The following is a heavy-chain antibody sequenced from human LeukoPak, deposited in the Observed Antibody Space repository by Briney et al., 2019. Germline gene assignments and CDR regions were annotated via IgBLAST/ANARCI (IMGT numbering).Heavy chain of an antibody. Sequence: GGSLRVSCVASGFTFSNYAMSWVRQAPGKGLEWVSAISNTGGSTYYADSVKGRFTISRDNSKNTVYLQMNSLRAEDTALYYCEKSLYDFWSGAIDYWGQGTLVTVSS. CDR3: EKSLYDFWSGAIDY. CDR1: GFTFSNYA. D-gene: IGHD3-3*01. J-gene: IGHJ4*02. V-gene: IGHV3-23*01. CDR2: ISNTGGST.